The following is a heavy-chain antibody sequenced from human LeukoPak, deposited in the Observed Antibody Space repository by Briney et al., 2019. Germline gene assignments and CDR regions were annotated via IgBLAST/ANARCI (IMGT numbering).Heavy chain of an antibody. CDR3: ARVGYSGYDFRGAFDY. D-gene: IGHD5-12*01. J-gene: IGHJ4*02. CDR2: IHYSGTT. CDR1: GGSINSGGYY. V-gene: IGHV4-31*03. Sequence: SETLSLTCTVSGGSINSGGYYWSWLRQHPGKGLEWFGNIHYSGTTNYNPSLKSRVNISLDTSKKHFYLKLSSVTAADTAVYFCARVGYSGYDFRGAFDYWGQGTLVTVSS.